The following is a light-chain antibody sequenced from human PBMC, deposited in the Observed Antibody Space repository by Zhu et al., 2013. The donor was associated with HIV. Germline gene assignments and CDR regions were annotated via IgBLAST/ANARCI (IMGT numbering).Light chain of an antibody. CDR2: DAV. CDR3: QQYNNWPPLT. J-gene: IGKJ4*01. Sequence: EIVLTQSPATLSLSPGERATLSCRASQSVSSYLAWYQQKPGQAPRLLIYDAVKRATGIPARFSGSGSGTEFTLTISSLQSEDFAVYYCQQYNNWPPLTFGRRDRRWRSN. CDR1: QSVSSY. V-gene: IGKV3-15*01.